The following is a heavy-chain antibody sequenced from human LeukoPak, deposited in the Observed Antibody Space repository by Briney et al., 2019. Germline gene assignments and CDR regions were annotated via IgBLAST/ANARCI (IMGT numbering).Heavy chain of an antibody. CDR1: GGSISSSSYY. CDR2: INHSGSA. Sequence: SETLSLTCTVSGGSISSSSYYWGWIRQPPGKGLEWIGEINHSGSANYNPSLKSRVTISVDTSRNQFFLKLSSMTAADTAVYYCARWWGFDPWGQGNLVTVSS. CDR3: ARWWGFDP. V-gene: IGHV4-39*07. D-gene: IGHD2-15*01. J-gene: IGHJ5*02.